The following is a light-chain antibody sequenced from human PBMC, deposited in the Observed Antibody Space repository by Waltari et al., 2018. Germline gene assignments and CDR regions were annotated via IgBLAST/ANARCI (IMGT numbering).Light chain of an antibody. J-gene: IGKJ1*01. V-gene: IGKV1-6*01. CDR2: AVS. CDR3: LQDHNYWT. Sequence: AIQMTQSPSSLSASVGDRVTITCRASQGIGSDLGWYQQKPGRAPKLLIYAVSSLQSGVPSRFSGSGSGTDFTLTISSLQPEDFATYYCLQDHNYWTFGQGTKVESK. CDR1: QGIGSD.